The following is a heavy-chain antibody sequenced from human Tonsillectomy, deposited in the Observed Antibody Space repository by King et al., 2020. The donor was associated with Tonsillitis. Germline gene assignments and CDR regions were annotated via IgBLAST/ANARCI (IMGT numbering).Heavy chain of an antibody. CDR3: ARDQRGGS. CDR2: TNPNSGDT. Sequence: VQLVQSGTEVKKPGASVKVSCKASGYTFTDFFIHWVRQAPGQGLEWMGWTNPNSGDTDYEQKFQGRVTMTSDTSISTAYMELSRLTSDDTAVYYCARDQRGGSWGLGTLVTVSS. V-gene: IGHV1-2*02. D-gene: IGHD3-10*01. J-gene: IGHJ1*01. CDR1: GYTFTDFF.